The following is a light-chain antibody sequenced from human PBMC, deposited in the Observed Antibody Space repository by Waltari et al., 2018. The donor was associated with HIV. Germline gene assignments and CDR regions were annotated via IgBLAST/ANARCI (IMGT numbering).Light chain of an antibody. CDR2: LNS. CDR3: MQAIETPIT. CDR1: ESLLHSNGNNY. J-gene: IGKJ5*01. Sequence: DIVLTTSPLYLPVTPGEPASISRRSCESLLHSNGNNYLDWYVQKPGQSPQILIYLNSNRASGVPDRFSGSGSGTDFTLKINRVEAEDVGVYYCMQAIETPITFGQGTRLEI. V-gene: IGKV2-28*01.